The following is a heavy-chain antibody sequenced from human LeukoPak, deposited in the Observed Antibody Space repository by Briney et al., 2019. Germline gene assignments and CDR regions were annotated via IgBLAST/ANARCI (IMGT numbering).Heavy chain of an antibody. V-gene: IGHV3-9*01. J-gene: IGHJ4*02. CDR3: ARGATMIVVVPGY. Sequence: GGSLRLSCAASGFTFDDYAMHWVRQAPGKGLEWVSGISWNSGSIGYADSVKGRFTISRDNAKNSLYLQMNSLRAEDTALYYCARGATMIVVVPGYWGQGTLVTVSS. CDR1: GFTFDDYA. D-gene: IGHD3-22*01. CDR2: ISWNSGSI.